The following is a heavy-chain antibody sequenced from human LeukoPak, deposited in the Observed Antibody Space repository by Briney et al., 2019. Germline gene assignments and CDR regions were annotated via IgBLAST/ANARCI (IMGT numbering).Heavy chain of an antibody. V-gene: IGHV3-23*01. CDR1: GFTLSSYA. D-gene: IGHD2-2*01. CDR3: AKSKVRSSHYFGY. J-gene: IGHJ4*02. Sequence: GGSLRLSCAASGFTLSSYAMSWVRQAPGKGLEWLSHISGSAGSTYYADSVKGRFTVSRDNSKNTLHLQMNSLRAEDTAVYYCAKSKVRSSHYFGYWGQGTLVTVSS. CDR2: ISGSAGST.